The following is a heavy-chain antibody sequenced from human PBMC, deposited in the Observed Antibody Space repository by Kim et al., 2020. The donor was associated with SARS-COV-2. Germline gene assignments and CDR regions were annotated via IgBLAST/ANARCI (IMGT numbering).Heavy chain of an antibody. D-gene: IGHD3-10*01. CDR2: I. Sequence: IYYAESVKGRFTISRDNAKNSLYLQMNSLRAEDTAVYYCASGGPYGSGSNWGQGTLVTVSS. CDR3: ASGGPYGSGSN. V-gene: IGHV3-21*01. J-gene: IGHJ4*02.